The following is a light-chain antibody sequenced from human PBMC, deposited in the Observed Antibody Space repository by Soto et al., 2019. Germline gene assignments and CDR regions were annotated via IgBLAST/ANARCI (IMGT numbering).Light chain of an antibody. CDR3: QQYNNWPQT. CDR1: QSVSNY. Sequence: EIVLTQSPATLSLSPGERATLSCRASQSVSNYLAWYQQKPGQAPRLLIYGASTRATGIPARFSGSGSGTDFTLTISGLQSEDFAVYYCQQYNNWPQTFGQGTKVDI. V-gene: IGKV3-15*01. J-gene: IGKJ1*01. CDR2: GAS.